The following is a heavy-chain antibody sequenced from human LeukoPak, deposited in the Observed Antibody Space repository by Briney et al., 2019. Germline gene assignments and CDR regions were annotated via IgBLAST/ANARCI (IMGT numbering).Heavy chain of an antibody. J-gene: IGHJ4*02. Sequence: ASVKVSCKASGYTFTGYYMHWVRQAPGQGLEWMGWINPNSGGTNYAQKFQGRVTMTRDTSISTAYMELSRLRSGDTAVYYCAREGEHGDSTSQDYWGQGTLVTVSS. CDR2: INPNSGGT. D-gene: IGHD4-17*01. CDR3: AREGEHGDSTSQDY. CDR1: GYTFTGYY. V-gene: IGHV1-2*02.